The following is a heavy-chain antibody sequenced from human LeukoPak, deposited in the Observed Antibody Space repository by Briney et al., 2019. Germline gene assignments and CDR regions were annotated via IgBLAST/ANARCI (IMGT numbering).Heavy chain of an antibody. V-gene: IGHV3-30*03. J-gene: IGHJ4*02. D-gene: IGHD2-2*01. CDR3: AAAYCSSTACSPLAY. CDR2: ISFDSSNK. CDR1: GFTFTNYA. Sequence: GGSLRLSCAASGFTFTNYAMHWVRQAPGKGLEWVAVISFDSSNKYYADSVKGRFTISRDNSQNTLHLETNSLRVEDTAMFHCAAAYCSSTACSPLAYWGQGILVTVSS.